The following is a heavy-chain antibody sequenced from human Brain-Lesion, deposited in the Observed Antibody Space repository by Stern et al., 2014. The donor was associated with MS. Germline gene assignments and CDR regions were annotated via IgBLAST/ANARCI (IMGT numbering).Heavy chain of an antibody. Sequence: QVQLQQSGPGLVKPSETLSLTCTVSGGSISSSTYYWAWIRQPPGKGLEWIGNIYYSGFTYYNPSLQSRVTISVDMSKNQFSLKPSSVAAADTAFLYCARHDSVPRPSQLYSARDRGPGYFDYWGQGTLVTVSS. CDR2: IYYSGFT. V-gene: IGHV4-39*01. J-gene: IGHJ4*02. CDR1: GGSISSSTYY. D-gene: IGHD1-26*01. CDR3: ARHDSVPRPSQLYSARDRGPGYFDY.